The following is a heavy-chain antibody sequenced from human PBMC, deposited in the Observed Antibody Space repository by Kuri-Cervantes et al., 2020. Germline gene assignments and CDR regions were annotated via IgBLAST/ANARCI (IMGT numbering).Heavy chain of an antibody. J-gene: IGHJ4*02. CDR3: ARASRGYNYGRPFDY. CDR2: INHSGST. V-gene: IGHV4-34*01. Sequence: SETLSLTCAVYGGSFSGYYWSSIRQPPGKGLEWIGEINHSGSTNYNPSLKSRVTISVDTSKNQFSLKLSSVTAADTSVYYCARASRGYNYGRPFDYWGQGTLVTVSS. CDR1: GGSFSGYY. D-gene: IGHD5-18*01.